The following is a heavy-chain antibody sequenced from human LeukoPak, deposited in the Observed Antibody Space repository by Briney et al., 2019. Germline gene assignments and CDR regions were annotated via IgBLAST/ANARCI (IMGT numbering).Heavy chain of an antibody. J-gene: IGHJ5*02. Sequence: SETLSLTCTVSGGSISTSNYYWGWIRQPPGKGLEWIGYIYYSGSTNYNPSLKSRVTISVDTSKNQFSLKLSSVTAADTAMYYCARETVGVASGSGSYYNNWFDPWGQGTLVTVSS. D-gene: IGHD3-10*01. CDR2: IYYSGST. CDR3: ARETVGVASGSGSYYNNWFDP. CDR1: GGSISTSNYY. V-gene: IGHV4-61*01.